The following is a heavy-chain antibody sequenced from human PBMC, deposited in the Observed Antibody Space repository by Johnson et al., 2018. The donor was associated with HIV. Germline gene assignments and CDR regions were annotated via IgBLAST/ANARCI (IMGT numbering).Heavy chain of an antibody. V-gene: IGHV3-20*04. Sequence: EVLLLESGGGVLRPGGSLRLSCEGFGFIFGDYGLSWVRQRPGKGLQWVSGINWNGGSTGYADSVKGRCTISRDNGKNSLYMQMNNLRADDTALYYCARRDSGSLSFDILGQGTMVIVSS. CDR1: GFIFGDYG. D-gene: IGHD1-26*01. CDR3: ARRDSGSLSFDI. CDR2: INWNGGST. J-gene: IGHJ3*02.